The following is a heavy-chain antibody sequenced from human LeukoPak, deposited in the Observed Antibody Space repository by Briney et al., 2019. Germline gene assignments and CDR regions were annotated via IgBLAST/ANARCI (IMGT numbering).Heavy chain of an antibody. D-gene: IGHD6-13*01. Sequence: PSETLSLTCAVYGGSFSGYYWGWIRQPPGKGLEWIGSIYHSGSTYYNPSLKSRVTISVDTSKNQFSLKLSSVTAADTAVCYCAREPVSAAAGTFDPWGQGTLVTVSS. CDR1: GGSFSGYY. J-gene: IGHJ5*02. CDR3: AREPVSAAAGTFDP. V-gene: IGHV4-38-2*02. CDR2: IYHSGST.